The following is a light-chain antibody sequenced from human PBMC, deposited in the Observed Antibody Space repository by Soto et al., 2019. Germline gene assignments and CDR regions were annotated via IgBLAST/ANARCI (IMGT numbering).Light chain of an antibody. CDR2: EVS. Sequence: QSVLTQPPSASGSPGQSVTISCTGTSSEVGGYNYVSWYQQHPGKAPKLMIYEVSKRPSGVPDRFSGSKSDNTASLTVSGLQAEDEADYYCSSYAGSNNFVVFGGGTKLTVL. CDR3: SSYAGSNNFVV. J-gene: IGLJ2*01. CDR1: SSEVGGYNY. V-gene: IGLV2-8*01.